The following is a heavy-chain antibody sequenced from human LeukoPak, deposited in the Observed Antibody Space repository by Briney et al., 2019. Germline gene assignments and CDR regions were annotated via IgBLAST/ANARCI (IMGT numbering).Heavy chain of an antibody. Sequence: EASVKVSCKASGGTFSSYAISWVRQAPGQGLEWMGGIIPIFGTANYAQKFQGRVTITADESTSTAYMELSSLRSEDTAVYYCARVYCSSTSRYRGLLNWSDPWGQGTLVTVSS. CDR1: GGTFSSYA. J-gene: IGHJ5*02. D-gene: IGHD2-2*01. CDR2: IIPIFGTA. CDR3: ARVYCSSTSRYRGLLNWSDP. V-gene: IGHV1-69*13.